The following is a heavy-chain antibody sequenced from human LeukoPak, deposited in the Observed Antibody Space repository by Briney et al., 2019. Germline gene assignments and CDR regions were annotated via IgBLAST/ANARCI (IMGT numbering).Heavy chain of an antibody. Sequence: GGSLRLSCAASGFTFSSYWMSWARQAPGKGLKWGSGFRGSGVATFYADSVKGRFTISRDKSKKTLYMQMNSLRAEDTAVYYCAKGRRFYGEYYFDSWGQGALVTVSS. CDR1: GFTFSSYW. J-gene: IGHJ4*02. V-gene: IGHV3-23*01. D-gene: IGHD4-17*01. CDR2: FRGSGVAT. CDR3: AKGRRFYGEYYFDS.